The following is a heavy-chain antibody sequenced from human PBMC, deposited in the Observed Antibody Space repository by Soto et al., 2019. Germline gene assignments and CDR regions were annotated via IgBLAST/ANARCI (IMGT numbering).Heavy chain of an antibody. Sequence: QVQLVQSGAEVKKPGASVKVSCKASGYTFTSYGISWVRQAPGQGLEWMGWINVYNGNTNYAQKLQGRVTMTTDTSTSTDYLDLRSLRSADTAVYFCASDTSRGEYDYWGQGTLVTVSS. CDR3: ASDTSRGEYDY. V-gene: IGHV1-18*01. CDR2: INVYNGNT. J-gene: IGHJ4*02. D-gene: IGHD3-10*01. CDR1: GYTFTSYG.